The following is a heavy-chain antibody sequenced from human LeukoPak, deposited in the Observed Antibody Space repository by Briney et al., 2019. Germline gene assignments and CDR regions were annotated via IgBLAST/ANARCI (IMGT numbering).Heavy chain of an antibody. CDR3: ATASID. CDR1: GYTLTDYY. V-gene: IGHV1-69-2*01. Sequence: ASVKVSCKVSGYTLTDYYMHWVQQAPGKGLEWVGLVDPADGKTIYAEKFQGRVTITADTSTDTAYMELSSLRSEDTAVYYCATASIDWGQGTLVTVSS. J-gene: IGHJ4*02. CDR2: VDPADGKT. D-gene: IGHD6-6*01.